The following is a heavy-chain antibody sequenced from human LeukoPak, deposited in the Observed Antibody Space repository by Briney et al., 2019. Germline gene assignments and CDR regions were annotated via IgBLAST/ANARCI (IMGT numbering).Heavy chain of an antibody. V-gene: IGHV3-7*01. J-gene: IGHJ4*02. D-gene: IGHD2-15*01. CDR1: GFTFSSYW. CDR3: ARLYCSGGSCYPGQFDY. Sequence: GGSLRLSCAASGFTFSSYWMSWVRQAPGKGLEWVANIKQDGSEKYYVDSVKGRFTISRDNAKNSLYLQMNSLRAEDTAVYYCARLYCSGGSCYPGQFDYWGQRTLVTVSS. CDR2: IKQDGSEK.